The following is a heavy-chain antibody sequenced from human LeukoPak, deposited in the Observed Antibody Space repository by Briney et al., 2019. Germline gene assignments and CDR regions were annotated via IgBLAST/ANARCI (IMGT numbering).Heavy chain of an antibody. J-gene: IGHJ4*02. CDR1: GGSISSGGYY. CDR3: ARLRFLGWFPHLDY. CDR2: IYYSGST. V-gene: IGHV4-31*03. D-gene: IGHD3-3*01. Sequence: SQTLSLTCTVSGGSISSGGYYWSWIRQHPGKGLEWIGYIYYSGSTYYNPSLKSRVTISVDTSKNQFSLKLSSVTAADTAVYYCARLRFLGWFPHLDYWGQGTLVTVSS.